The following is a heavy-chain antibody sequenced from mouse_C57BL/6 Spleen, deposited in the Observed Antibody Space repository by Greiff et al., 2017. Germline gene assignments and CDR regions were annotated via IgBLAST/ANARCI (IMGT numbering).Heavy chain of an antibody. CDR2: IDPSDSET. Sequence: QVQLQQPGAELVRPGSSVTLSCKASGYTFTSYWMHWVKQRPIQGLEWIGNIDPSDSETHYNQKFKDKATLTVDKSSSTAYMQLSSLTSEDSSVYYCARSRAIRPYWYFDVWGTGTTVTVSS. V-gene: IGHV1-52*01. CDR3: ARSRAIRPYWYFDV. J-gene: IGHJ1*03. CDR1: GYTFTSYW. D-gene: IGHD3-1*01.